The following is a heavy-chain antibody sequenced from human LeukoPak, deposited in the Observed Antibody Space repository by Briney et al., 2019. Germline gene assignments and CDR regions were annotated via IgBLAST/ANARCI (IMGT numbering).Heavy chain of an antibody. D-gene: IGHD6-13*01. CDR3: ARVWSLASAGPDFDY. CDR2: ISGYNGNT. Sequence: GASVKVSCKASGYSFTNYGINWVRQAPGQGLEWMGWISGYNGNTNYAQKFQGRVTMTTDTSTSTAYMDLRSLRSDDTALYYCARVWSLASAGPDFDYWGQGTLVTVSS. J-gene: IGHJ4*02. CDR1: GYSFTNYG. V-gene: IGHV1-18*01.